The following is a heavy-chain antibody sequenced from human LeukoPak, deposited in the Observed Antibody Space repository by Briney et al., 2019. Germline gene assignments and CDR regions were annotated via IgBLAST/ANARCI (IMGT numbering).Heavy chain of an antibody. Sequence: SETLSLTCTVSGGSISDYYWSWIRQPPGKGLEWIGYIYYSGSTNYNPSLKSRVTISVDTSKNQFSLKLSSVTAADTAVYYCARNRYNWNPIFDYWGQGTLVTVSS. J-gene: IGHJ4*02. D-gene: IGHD1-20*01. V-gene: IGHV4-59*01. CDR3: ARNRYNWNPIFDY. CDR1: GGSISDYY. CDR2: IYYSGST.